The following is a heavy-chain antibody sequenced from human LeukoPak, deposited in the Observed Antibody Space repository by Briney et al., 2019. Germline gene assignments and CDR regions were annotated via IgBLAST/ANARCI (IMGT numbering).Heavy chain of an antibody. D-gene: IGHD3-22*01. CDR1: GGSVSSGNYY. CDR3: AREVGDDSSGYYFDY. CDR2: IYYSGST. J-gene: IGHJ4*02. Sequence: SETLSLTCIVSGGSVSSGNYYWSWIRQPPGKGLEWIGYIYYSGSTNYNPSLKSRVTISVDTSKNQFSLKLSSVTAADTAVFYCAREVGDDSSGYYFDYWGQETLVTVSS. V-gene: IGHV4-61*01.